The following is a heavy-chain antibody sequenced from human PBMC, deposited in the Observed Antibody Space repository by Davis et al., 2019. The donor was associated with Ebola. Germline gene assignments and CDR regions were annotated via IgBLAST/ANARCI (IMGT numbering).Heavy chain of an antibody. V-gene: IGHV4-31*03. D-gene: IGHD4-11*01. Sequence: PSETLSLTCSVSGGSISSGGYYWTWIRQHPGKGLEWIGYISYRGTTYYSPSLKSRLTISFDTSKNHFSLRLSSVTAADTAVYYCARGADYSNYFFDYWGQGTLVTVSS. CDR3: ARGADYSNYFFDY. CDR1: GGSISSGGYY. CDR2: ISYRGTT. J-gene: IGHJ4*02.